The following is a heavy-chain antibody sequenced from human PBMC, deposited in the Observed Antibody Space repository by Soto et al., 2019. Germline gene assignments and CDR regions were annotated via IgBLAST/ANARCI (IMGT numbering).Heavy chain of an antibody. CDR3: ARSIIDAYYFDY. J-gene: IGHJ4*02. D-gene: IGHD3-16*02. V-gene: IGHV1-69*13. Sequence: SVKVCFKASGGPFSSYAISLVRQAPGQGLEWMGGIIPIFGTANYAQKFQGRVTITADESTSTAYMELSSLRSEDTAVYYCARSIIDAYYFDYWGQGTMVTVSS. CDR1: GGPFSSYA. CDR2: IIPIFGTA.